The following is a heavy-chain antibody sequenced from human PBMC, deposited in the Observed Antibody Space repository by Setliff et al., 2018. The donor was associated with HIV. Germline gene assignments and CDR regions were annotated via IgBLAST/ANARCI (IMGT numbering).Heavy chain of an antibody. CDR2: INHSGST. Sequence: SETLSLTCAVYGGSFSGYYWSWIRQPPGKGLEWIGEINHSGSTNYNPSLKSRVTISVDTSKNQFSLKLSSVTAADTAVFYCARLTTTYYYDSSAYYHSVWGQGTLVTVSS. D-gene: IGHD3-22*01. V-gene: IGHV4-34*01. CDR3: ARLTTTYYYDSSAYYHSV. J-gene: IGHJ4*02. CDR1: GGSFSGYY.